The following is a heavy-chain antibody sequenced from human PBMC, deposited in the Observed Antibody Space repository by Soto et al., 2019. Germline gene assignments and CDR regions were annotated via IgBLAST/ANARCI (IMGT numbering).Heavy chain of an antibody. CDR3: ARGLRLFDY. CDR1: GGSTSSYY. Sequence: PSETLSLTCTVSGGSTSSYYWSWIRQPPGKGLEWIGYIYYSGSTNYNPSLKSRVTISVDTSKNQFSLKLSSVTAADTAVYYCARGLRLFDYWGQGTQVTVSS. CDR2: IYYSGST. D-gene: IGHD5-12*01. J-gene: IGHJ4*02. V-gene: IGHV4-59*01.